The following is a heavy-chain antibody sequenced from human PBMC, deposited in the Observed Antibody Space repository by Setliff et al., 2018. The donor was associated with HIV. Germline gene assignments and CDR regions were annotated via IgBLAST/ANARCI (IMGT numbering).Heavy chain of an antibody. CDR3: VREGVRRGLGSGSCRYRAYYFDQ. J-gene: IGHJ4*02. V-gene: IGHV4-34*01. D-gene: IGHD3-10*01. CDR2: INHHKHT. CDR1: GGSFGGYY. Sequence: PSETLSLTCVVYGGSFGGYYWSWILQPPGKGLEWIGEINHHKHTNYNQSLKSRVTMSVDTSKNQFSLNLRSVTAADTAVYYCVREGVRRGLGSGSCRYRAYYFDQWGQGTLVTVSS.